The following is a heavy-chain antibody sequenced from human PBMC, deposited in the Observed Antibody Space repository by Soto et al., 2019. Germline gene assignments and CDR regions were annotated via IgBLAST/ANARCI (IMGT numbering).Heavy chain of an antibody. D-gene: IGHD6-13*01. CDR3: ARDGSSSWPWGYHGYYGMDV. CDR2: IWGDGSDK. Sequence: GGSLRLSCAASGFTFSLYAIHCVRQAPGKGLEWVAAIWGDGSDKKYADSVKGRFTVSRDNYKNTLYLQMNSLRDEDTAVYYCARDGSSSWPWGYHGYYGMDVWGQGTKVTVSS. CDR1: GFTFSLYA. V-gene: IGHV3-33*01. J-gene: IGHJ6*02.